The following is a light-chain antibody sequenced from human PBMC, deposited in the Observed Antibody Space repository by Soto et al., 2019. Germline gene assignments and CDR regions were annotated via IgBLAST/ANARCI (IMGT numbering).Light chain of an antibody. J-gene: IGKJ2*01. V-gene: IGKV3-20*01. CDR2: DTS. CDR3: QQYGSSPYT. Sequence: EIVLTQSPGTLSLSPGERATLSCRASQSVRSAYLAWYQQKPGQAPRLLIYDTSSRATGIPDRFSGSGSGTDFTLTISRLEPEDFAVYYCQQYGSSPYTFGQGTTLEIK. CDR1: QSVRSAY.